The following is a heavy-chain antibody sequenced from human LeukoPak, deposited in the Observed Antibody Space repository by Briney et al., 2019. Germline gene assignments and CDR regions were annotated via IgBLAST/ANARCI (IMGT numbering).Heavy chain of an antibody. CDR1: GFTFDDYA. Sequence: GGSLRLSCAASGFTFDDYAMHWVRQAPGKGLEWVSGISWNSGSIGYADSVKGRFTISRDNAKNSLYLQMNSLRAEDTALYYCAKDMGYGGYDSAFDIWGQGTMVTVSS. J-gene: IGHJ3*02. V-gene: IGHV3-9*01. CDR2: ISWNSGSI. CDR3: AKDMGYGGYDSAFDI. D-gene: IGHD5-12*01.